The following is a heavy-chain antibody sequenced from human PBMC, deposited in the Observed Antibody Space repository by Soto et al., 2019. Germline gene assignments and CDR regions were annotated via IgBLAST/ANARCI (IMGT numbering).Heavy chain of an antibody. CDR3: ARDLGELGSRYYYSGMDV. CDR2: IWYDGSNK. J-gene: IGHJ6*02. D-gene: IGHD3-10*01. CDR1: GFTFSSYG. Sequence: QVQLVESGGGVVQPGRSLRLSCAASGFTFSSYGMHWVRQAPGKGLEWVAVIWYDGSNKYYADSVKGRFTISRDNSKNTVYLQMNSLRAEDTAVYYCARDLGELGSRYYYSGMDVWGQGTTVTVSS. V-gene: IGHV3-33*01.